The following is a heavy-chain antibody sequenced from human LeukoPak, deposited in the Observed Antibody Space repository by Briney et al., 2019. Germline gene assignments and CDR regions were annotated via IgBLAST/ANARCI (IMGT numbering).Heavy chain of an antibody. CDR2: INHSGST. CDR1: GGSFSGYY. J-gene: IGHJ4*02. Sequence: SETLSLTCAVYGGSFSGYYWSWIRQPPGKGLEWIGEINHSGSTNYNPSLKSRVTISVDTSKNQFSLKLSSVTAADTAVYYCARHSITIFSAYFDYWGQGTLVTVSS. D-gene: IGHD3-9*01. CDR3: ARHSITIFSAYFDY. V-gene: IGHV4-34*01.